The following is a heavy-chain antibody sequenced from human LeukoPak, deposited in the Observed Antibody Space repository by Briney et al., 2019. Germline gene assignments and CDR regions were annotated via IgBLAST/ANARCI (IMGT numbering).Heavy chain of an antibody. CDR1: GFTFSSHG. Sequence: GGSLRLSCAASGFTFSSHGMNWVRQAPGKGLEWVSSISSSSSYIYYADSVKGRFTISRDNAKNSLYLQMNSLRAEDTAVYYCACLPQNGGTTTSDAFDIWGQGTMVTVSS. D-gene: IGHD1-1*01. CDR3: ACLPQNGGTTTSDAFDI. V-gene: IGHV3-21*01. J-gene: IGHJ3*02. CDR2: ISSSSSYI.